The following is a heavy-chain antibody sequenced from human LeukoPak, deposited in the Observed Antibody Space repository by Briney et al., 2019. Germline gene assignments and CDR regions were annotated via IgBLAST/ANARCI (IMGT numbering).Heavy chain of an antibody. CDR2: ISSSSSTI. Sequence: QSGGSLSLSCAASGFTFSSYSITWVRQAPGKGLKWVSYISSSSSTIYYADSVKGRFTISRDNAKNSLYLQMNSLRAEDTAVYYCARDSSSLPLDYWGQGTLVTVSS. CDR1: GFTFSSYS. V-gene: IGHV3-48*01. D-gene: IGHD6-6*01. CDR3: ARDSSSLPLDY. J-gene: IGHJ4*02.